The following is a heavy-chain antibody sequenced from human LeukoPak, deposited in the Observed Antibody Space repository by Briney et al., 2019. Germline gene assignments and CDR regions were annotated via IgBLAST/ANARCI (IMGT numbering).Heavy chain of an antibody. Sequence: KTSETLSLTCTVSGGSISSSSYYWGWIRQPPGKGLEWIGSIYYSGSTYYNPSLKSRVTISVDTSKNQFSLKLSSVTAADTAVYYCARDFVRGYSYGQNDAFDIWGQGTVVIVSP. V-gene: IGHV4-39*07. D-gene: IGHD5-18*01. CDR2: IYYSGST. J-gene: IGHJ3*02. CDR3: ARDFVRGYSYGQNDAFDI. CDR1: GGSISSSSYY.